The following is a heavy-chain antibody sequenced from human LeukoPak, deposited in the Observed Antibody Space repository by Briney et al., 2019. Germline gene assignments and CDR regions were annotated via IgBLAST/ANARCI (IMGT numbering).Heavy chain of an antibody. Sequence: PSETLSLTCTVSGGSISSSSYYWGWIRQPPGKGLEWIGEINHSGSTNYNPSLKSRVTISVDTSKNQFSLKLSSVTAADTAVYYCARGQRAMAAGFDYWGQGTLVTVSS. D-gene: IGHD6-19*01. V-gene: IGHV4-39*07. CDR1: GGSISSSSYY. CDR3: ARGQRAMAAGFDY. J-gene: IGHJ4*02. CDR2: INHSGST.